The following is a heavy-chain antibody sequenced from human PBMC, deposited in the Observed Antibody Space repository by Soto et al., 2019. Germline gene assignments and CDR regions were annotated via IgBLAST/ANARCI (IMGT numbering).Heavy chain of an antibody. J-gene: IGHJ6*02. V-gene: IGHV3-23*01. CDR1: RFTFSNYA. CDR3: ARAHDYDFWSGFLFYGMDV. CDR2: ISSTGGST. D-gene: IGHD3-3*01. Sequence: GGSLRLSCAASRFTFSNYAMSWVRQAPGRGLEWVSGISSTGGSTYYADSAKGRFTISRDNSKNTLDLQMSSLRAEDTAIYYCARAHDYDFWSGFLFYGMDVWGQGTTVTVSS.